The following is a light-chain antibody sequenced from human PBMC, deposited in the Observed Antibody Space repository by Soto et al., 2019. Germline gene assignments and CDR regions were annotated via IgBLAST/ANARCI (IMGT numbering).Light chain of an antibody. V-gene: IGKV4-1*01. CDR2: WAS. J-gene: IGKJ2*01. CDR3: QQYYSTPYT. Sequence: DIVMTQSPDSLAVSLGERATIKCKSSRSVLYSSNTKNYLAWYQHKPGQPPKLLFYWASTRESGVPDRFSGGGSGTDFTLTINSLQAEDVAVYYCQQYYSTPYTFGQGTKVDI. CDR1: RSVLYSSNTKNY.